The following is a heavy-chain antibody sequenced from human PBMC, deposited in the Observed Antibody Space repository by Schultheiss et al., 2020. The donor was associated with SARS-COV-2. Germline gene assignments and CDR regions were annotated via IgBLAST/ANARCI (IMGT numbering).Heavy chain of an antibody. V-gene: IGHV4-34*01. CDR3: ARHGSSGWYQGDY. CDR1: GGSFSGYY. CDR2: IYHSGST. Sequence: SETLSLTCAVYGGSFSGYYWSWIRQPPGKGLEWIGSIYHSGSTYYNPSLKSRVTISVDTSKNQFSLKLSSVTAADTAVYYCARHGSSGWYQGDYWGQGTLVTVSS. D-gene: IGHD6-19*01. J-gene: IGHJ4*02.